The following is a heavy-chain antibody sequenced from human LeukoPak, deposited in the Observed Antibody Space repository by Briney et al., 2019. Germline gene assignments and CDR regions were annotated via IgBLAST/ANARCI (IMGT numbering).Heavy chain of an antibody. CDR3: ARGHWFDP. J-gene: IGHJ5*02. CDR1: GFTFSTYW. V-gene: IGHV3-7*03. Sequence: EGSLRLSCVASGFTFSTYWMSWVRQAPGKGLEWVAYIKPDGSEKSYVDSVKGRFTISRDNAKNSLYLQMNSLRAEDTAVYSCARGHWFDPWGQGTLVTVSS. CDR2: IKPDGSEK.